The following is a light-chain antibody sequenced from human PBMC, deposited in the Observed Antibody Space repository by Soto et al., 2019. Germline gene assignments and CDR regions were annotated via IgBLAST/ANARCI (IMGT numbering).Light chain of an antibody. CDR3: QQYDSYSLT. Sequence: DIQMTQSPATLSSSVGDRVIITCRASKSITTWLAWYQQKPGKAPKLLIYDAYSLESGVPSRFSGSGSGTEFTLTISSLQPDDFATYYCQQYDSYSLTFGQGTNVEIK. CDR2: DAY. V-gene: IGKV1-5*01. J-gene: IGKJ1*01. CDR1: KSITTW.